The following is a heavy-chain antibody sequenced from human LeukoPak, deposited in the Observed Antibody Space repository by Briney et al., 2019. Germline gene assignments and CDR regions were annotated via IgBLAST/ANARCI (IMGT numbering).Heavy chain of an antibody. CDR1: GGSISSYY. CDR3: ARDPRSSWTGVDI. V-gene: IGHV4-59*01. J-gene: IGHJ3*02. Sequence: SETLSLTCTVSGGSISSYYWSWIRQPPGKGLEWIGYIYYSGSTNYNPSLKSRVTISVDTSKNQFSLKLSSVTAADTAVYYCARDPRSSWTGVDIWGQGTMVTVSS. D-gene: IGHD6-13*01. CDR2: IYYSGST.